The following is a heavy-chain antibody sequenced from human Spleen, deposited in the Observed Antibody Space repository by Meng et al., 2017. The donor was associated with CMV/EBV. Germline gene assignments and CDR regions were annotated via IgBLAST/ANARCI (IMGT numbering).Heavy chain of an antibody. D-gene: IGHD3-10*01. V-gene: IGHV4-30-4*08. J-gene: IGHJ5*02. Sequence: GGSISGGDDYWSWIRQPPGKGLEWIGYIYYSGNTYYNPTLKSRVTMSVDTSENQFSLKLTSVAAADTAVYYCARDRANLKKYNWFDPWGRGTPVTVSS. CDR2: IYYSGNT. CDR3: ARDRANLKKYNWFDP. CDR1: GGSISGGDDY.